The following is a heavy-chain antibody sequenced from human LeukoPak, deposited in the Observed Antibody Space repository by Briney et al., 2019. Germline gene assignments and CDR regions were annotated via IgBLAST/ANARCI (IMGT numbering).Heavy chain of an antibody. Sequence: PGGSLKLPCAASGFTFSGSAIHWVRQASGKGLEWVGRVKSKANSYATAYAASVKGRFTISRDDSKNTAYLQMNSLKTEDTAVYYCTRSLGSPSDYWGQGTLVTVSS. J-gene: IGHJ4*02. CDR2: VKSKANSYAT. D-gene: IGHD3-16*02. CDR3: TRSLGSPSDY. V-gene: IGHV3-73*01. CDR1: GFTFSGSA.